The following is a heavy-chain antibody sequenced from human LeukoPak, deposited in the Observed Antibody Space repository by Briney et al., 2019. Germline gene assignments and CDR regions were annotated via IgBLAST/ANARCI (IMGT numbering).Heavy chain of an antibody. V-gene: IGHV3-23*01. J-gene: IGHJ3*02. CDR1: GFTFSSYA. Sequence: PGGSLRLSCAASGFTFSSYAMSWVRQAPGKGLEWVSAIRDSGSSTHYADSVKGRFTTSRDNSKNTLYLQMNSLRAEDTAVYYCVTYYYDSSGYLLAFDIWGQGTMVTVSS. D-gene: IGHD3-22*01. CDR2: IRDSGSST. CDR3: VTYYYDSSGYLLAFDI.